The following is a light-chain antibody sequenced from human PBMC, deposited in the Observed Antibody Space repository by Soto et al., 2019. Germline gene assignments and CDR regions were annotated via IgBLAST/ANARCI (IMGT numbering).Light chain of an antibody. CDR1: SGHSSYI. CDR3: ETCDSNTLV. CDR2: LEGSGSY. V-gene: IGLV4-60*02. Sequence: QSVLTQSPSASASLGSSVKLTCTLSSGHSSYIIAWHQQQPGKAPRYLMKLEGSGSYNKGSGVPDRFSGSSSAADRYLTISNLQFEDEADYYCETCDSNTLVFGGGTKVTVL. J-gene: IGLJ2*01.